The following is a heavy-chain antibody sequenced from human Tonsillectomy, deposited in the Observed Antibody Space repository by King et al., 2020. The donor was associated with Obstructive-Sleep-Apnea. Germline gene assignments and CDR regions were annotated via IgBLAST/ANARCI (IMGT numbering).Heavy chain of an antibody. CDR3: TRPGGDAYYYYGVDV. CDR2: IRSKANNYAT. V-gene: IGHV3-73*02. CDR1: GFTVSGSA. J-gene: IGHJ6*02. D-gene: IGHD2-21*02. Sequence: EVQLVESGGGLVQPGGSLKLSCAASGFTVSGSAMHWVRQASGKGLEWVGRIRSKANNYATAYAPSVKGRFTVSRDDSKNTAYLQMNSLKTEDTAVYYCTRPGGDAYYYYGVDVWGQGATVTVSS.